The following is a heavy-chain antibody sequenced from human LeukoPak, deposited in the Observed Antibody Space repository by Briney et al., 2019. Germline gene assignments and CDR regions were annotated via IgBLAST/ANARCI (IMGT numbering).Heavy chain of an antibody. CDR3: ARHVLDFDY. CDR1: GFTFRNYV. V-gene: IGHV3-21*01. Sequence: GGSLGLSCAASGFTFRNYVIHWVRQAPGQGLEWVSSITSSGSSRYYADSVKGRFTISRDNTENSLYLQMNSLRAEDTAVYYCARHVLDFDYWGQGTLVTVSS. CDR2: ITSSGSSR. J-gene: IGHJ4*02.